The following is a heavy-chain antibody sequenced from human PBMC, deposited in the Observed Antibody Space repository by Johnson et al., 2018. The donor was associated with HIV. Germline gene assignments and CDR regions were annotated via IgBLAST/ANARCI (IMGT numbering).Heavy chain of an antibody. D-gene: IGHD2-15*01. CDR1: AFTFSSND. CDR2: IYSGGST. CDR3: AREAYCSGGCRLEGFGF. Sequence: EMQLVESGGGVVQPGRSLRLSCGASAFTFSSNDMKWVRQAPGKGLEWVSVIYSGGSTYYADSVKGRFTISRDNSKNTLYLQMNSLRAEDTAVYYCAREAYCSGGCRLEGFGFRGQGKMVTLSS. J-gene: IGHJ3*01. V-gene: IGHV3-66*01.